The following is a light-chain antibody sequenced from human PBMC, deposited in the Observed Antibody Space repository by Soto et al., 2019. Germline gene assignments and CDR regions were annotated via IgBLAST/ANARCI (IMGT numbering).Light chain of an antibody. J-gene: IGKJ1*01. CDR2: GAS. CDR1: QSVSSN. V-gene: IGKV3-15*01. CDR3: QQYNNWPRT. Sequence: EIVMTQSPATLSVSPGERATLSCRASQSVSSNLAWYQQKPGQAPRLLIYGASTRATVIPARVSGSGSGTEFTLTISSLQSEDFAVYYCQQYNNWPRTFGQGTKVEIK.